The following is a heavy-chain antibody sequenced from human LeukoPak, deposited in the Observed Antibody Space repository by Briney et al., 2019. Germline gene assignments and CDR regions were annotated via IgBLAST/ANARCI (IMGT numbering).Heavy chain of an antibody. Sequence: PSETLSLTCTVSGGSMRSYYCSWIRQPPGKGLEWIGYIYTSGNTNYNPSLKSRVTISVDTSKSQFSLKLSSVTAADTAVSYCARGSGPYYFDYWGQGTLVTVSS. CDR2: IYTSGNT. CDR3: ARGSGPYYFDY. J-gene: IGHJ4*02. V-gene: IGHV4-4*09. D-gene: IGHD6-19*01. CDR1: GGSMRSYY.